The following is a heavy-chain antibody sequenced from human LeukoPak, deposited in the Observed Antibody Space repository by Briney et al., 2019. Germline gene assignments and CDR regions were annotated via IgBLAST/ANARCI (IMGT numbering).Heavy chain of an antibody. CDR3: AREGHSSGYCGVFDI. J-gene: IGHJ3*02. D-gene: IGHD3-22*01. Sequence: GGSLRLSCVDSGFTFSRSIIHWVRQATGKGLEWVAGMSFDGSKYYGDSVKGRFTISRDDSKNTVHLQMDSLRPEDTAVYYCAREGHSSGYCGVFDIWGQGTTVSVSS. V-gene: IGHV3-30*03. CDR1: GFTFSRSI. CDR2: MSFDGSK.